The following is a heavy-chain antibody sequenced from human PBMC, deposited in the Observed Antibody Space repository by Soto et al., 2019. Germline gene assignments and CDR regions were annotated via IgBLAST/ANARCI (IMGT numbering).Heavy chain of an antibody. Sequence: LRLSCEASGFKFDDYMMHWVRQAPGKGLEWISLISWDGGSIDYADSIKGRFTVSRDNSKTSLYLHMHSLTSDDTAFYFCAKEGNGGSSLDSWGQGTLVTVSS. V-gene: IGHV3-43*01. CDR1: GFKFDDYM. D-gene: IGHD2-15*01. CDR3: AKEGNGGSSLDS. J-gene: IGHJ5*01. CDR2: ISWDGGSI.